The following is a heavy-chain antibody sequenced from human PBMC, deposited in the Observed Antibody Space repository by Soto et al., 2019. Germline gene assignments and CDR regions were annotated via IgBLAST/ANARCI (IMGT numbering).Heavy chain of an antibody. V-gene: IGHV5-51*01. CDR1: VYNFDTYL. J-gene: IGHJ3*02. Sequence: PRGSLKISLKGSVYNFDTYLVGWVPQMPGKSPEWMGVIWPAYSEVKYLPSFQGQVTISADKSISTAYLQWSSLEASDTAMYYCARHLMSTKAYNREFDAFDIWGQGTMVTVSS. CDR2: IWPAYSEV. CDR3: ARHLMSTKAYNREFDAFDI. D-gene: IGHD1-20*01.